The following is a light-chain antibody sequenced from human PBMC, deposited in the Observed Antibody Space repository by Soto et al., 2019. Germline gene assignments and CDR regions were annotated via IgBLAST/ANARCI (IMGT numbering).Light chain of an antibody. Sequence: ETVMTQKQATLSVSPGERATLSCRASQSISSNLAWFQQRPGQAPRLLIYGASTRAAGIPDRFSGSGSGTDFTLTITRLEPEDSAVYFCQQYTGPPTTSGQRTRLEI. V-gene: IGKV3D-15*01. CDR3: QQYTGPPTT. J-gene: IGKJ5*01. CDR2: GAS. CDR1: QSISSN.